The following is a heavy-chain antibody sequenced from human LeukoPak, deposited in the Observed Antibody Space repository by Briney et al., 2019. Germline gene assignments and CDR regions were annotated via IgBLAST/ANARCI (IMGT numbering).Heavy chain of an antibody. J-gene: IGHJ6*03. CDR3: ARVGVPYDYYYYMDV. CDR1: GGSISSSNYY. V-gene: IGHV4-39*07. D-gene: IGHD3-16*01. Sequence: SETLSLTCTVSGGSISSSNYYWGWIRQPPGKGLEWIGSIYYSGSTFYNPSLKSRVTISVDTSKNQFSLKLSSVTAADTAVYYCARVGVPYDYYYYMDVWGKGTTVTVSS. CDR2: IYYSGST.